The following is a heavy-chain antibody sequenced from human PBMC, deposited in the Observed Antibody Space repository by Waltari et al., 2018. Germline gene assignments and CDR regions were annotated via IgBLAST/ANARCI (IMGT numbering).Heavy chain of an antibody. J-gene: IGHJ4*02. V-gene: IGHV3-23*01. D-gene: IGHD3-22*01. CDR1: GFTFSSYA. CDR2: ISGSGVST. CDR3: AKHRTWEIEVDILDY. Sequence: EVQLLESGGGLVQPGGSRRLSCAASGFTFSSYAMSWVRQAPGKGLEWVSSISGSGVSTYYPDSVKGRFTFSRDNSKNTLYLQMNSLRADDTAVYYCAKHRTWEIEVDILDYWGQGTLVTVSS.